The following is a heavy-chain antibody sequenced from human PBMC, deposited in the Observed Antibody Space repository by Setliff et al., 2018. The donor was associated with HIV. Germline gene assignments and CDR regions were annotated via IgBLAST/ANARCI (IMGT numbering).Heavy chain of an antibody. CDR1: GYSFTSYW. CDR2: IDPSDSYT. J-gene: IGHJ6*03. V-gene: IGHV5-10-1*01. D-gene: IGHD2-15*01. CDR3: ATTRGYRSGGSCYSPPYMDV. Sequence: PGESLKISCKGSGYSFTSYWISWVRQMPGKGLEWMGRIDPSDSYTNYSPSFQGHVTISADKSISTAYLQWSSLKASDTAMYYCATTRGYRSGGSCYSPPYMDVWGKGTKVTVSS.